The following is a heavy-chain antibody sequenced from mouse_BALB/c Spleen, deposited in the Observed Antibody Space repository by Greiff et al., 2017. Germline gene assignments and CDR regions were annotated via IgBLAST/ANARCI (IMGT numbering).Heavy chain of an antibody. J-gene: IGHJ2*01. CDR2: ISYSGST. CDR1: GYSITSDYA. Sequence: EVQRVESGPGLVKPSQSLSLTCTVTGYSITSDYAWNWIRQFPGNKLEWMGYISYSGSTSYNPSLKSRISITRDTSKNQFFVQLNSVTTEDTATYYCAKGVYDYDGYYFDYWGQGTTLTVSS. CDR3: AKGVYDYDGYYFDY. D-gene: IGHD2-4*01. V-gene: IGHV3-2*02.